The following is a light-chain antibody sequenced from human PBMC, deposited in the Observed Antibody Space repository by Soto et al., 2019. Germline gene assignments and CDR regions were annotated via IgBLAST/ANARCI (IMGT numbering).Light chain of an antibody. CDR3: SSYTSSSTQLV. V-gene: IGLV2-14*01. CDR2: EVS. CDR1: SSDVGGYNY. J-gene: IGLJ7*01. Sequence: QSALTQPASVSGSPGQSITISCTGTSSDVGGYNYVSWYQQHPGKAPKLMIYEVSNRPSGVSNRFSGSKSGNTASLTISGLQAEDEADYYCSSYTSSSTQLVFGTGTQLTVL.